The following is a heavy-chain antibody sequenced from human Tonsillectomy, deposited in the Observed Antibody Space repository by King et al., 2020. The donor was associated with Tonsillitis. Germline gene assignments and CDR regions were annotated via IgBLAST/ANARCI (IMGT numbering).Heavy chain of an antibody. D-gene: IGHD2-15*01. Sequence: VQLVESGGGLVQPGGSLRLSCAASGFTFSSYAMSWVRQAPGKGLEWASIISDSGDRKYYADSVKGRFTISRDNSKNTLYLQMNSLRAEDTAVYYCAKYCSGGSCFDYWGQGTLVTVSS. V-gene: IGHV3-23*04. CDR3: AKYCSGGSCFDY. CDR1: GFTFSSYA. CDR2: ISDSGDRK. J-gene: IGHJ4*02.